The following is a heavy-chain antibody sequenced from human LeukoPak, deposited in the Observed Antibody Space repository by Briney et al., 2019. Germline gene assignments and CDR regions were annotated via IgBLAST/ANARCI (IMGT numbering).Heavy chain of an antibody. Sequence: GASVKVSCKASGYTFTSYGISWVRQAPGQGLEWMGWISAYNGNTNYAQKLQGRVTMTTDTSTSTAYMELRSLRSDDTAVYYCARGSPEVWFGEVFDYWGQGTLVTVSS. J-gene: IGHJ4*02. CDR3: ARGSPEVWFGEVFDY. CDR1: GYTFTSYG. CDR2: ISAYNGNT. V-gene: IGHV1-18*04. D-gene: IGHD3-10*01.